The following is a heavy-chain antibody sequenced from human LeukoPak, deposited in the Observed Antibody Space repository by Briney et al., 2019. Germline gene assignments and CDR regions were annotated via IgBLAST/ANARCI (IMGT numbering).Heavy chain of an antibody. CDR2: IYPNTGGT. CDR1: GYTFAGYY. Sequence: GASVKVSCKASGYTFAGYYIHWVRQAPGQGLEWMGWIYPNTGGTNYAQKFQGRVTITRNTSISTAYMELSSLRSEDTAVYYCARGGGQLPDALNYWGQGTLVTVSS. CDR3: ARGGGQLPDALNY. D-gene: IGHD2-2*01. J-gene: IGHJ4*02. V-gene: IGHV1-2*02.